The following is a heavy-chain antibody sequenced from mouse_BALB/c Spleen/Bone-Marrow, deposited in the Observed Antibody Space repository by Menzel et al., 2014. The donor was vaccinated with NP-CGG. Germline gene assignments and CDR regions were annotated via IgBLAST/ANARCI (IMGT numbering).Heavy chain of an antibody. CDR1: GYSFTNYW. J-gene: IGHJ2*01. V-gene: IGHV1-61*01. Sequence: QVHVKQSGAELVRPGTSVQQSCKASGYSFTNYWTNWVKQRPGQGLEWIGMIHPSDSESRLNQKFKDKATLTVDKSSTTAYMQLSSPTSEDSAVYYCARGLGEIWGYWDQGTTLTVSS. CDR3: ARGLGEIWGY. D-gene: IGHD4-1*01. CDR2: IHPSDSES.